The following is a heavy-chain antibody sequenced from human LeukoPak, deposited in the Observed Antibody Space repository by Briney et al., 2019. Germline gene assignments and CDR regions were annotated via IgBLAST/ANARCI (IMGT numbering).Heavy chain of an antibody. J-gene: IGHJ4*02. D-gene: IGHD3-22*01. CDR3: ARDLITHYFDY. CDR2: INHSGST. Sequence: SETLSLTCAVYGGSFSGYYWSWIRQPPGKGLEWIGEINHSGSTNYNPSLKSRVTISVDTSKNQFSLKLSSVTAADTAVYYCARDLITHYFDYWGQGTLVTVSS. CDR1: GGSFSGYY. V-gene: IGHV4-34*01.